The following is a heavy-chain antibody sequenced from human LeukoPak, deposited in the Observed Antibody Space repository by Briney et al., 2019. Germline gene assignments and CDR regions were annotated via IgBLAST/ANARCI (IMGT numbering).Heavy chain of an antibody. CDR3: AELGVTMIRGV. J-gene: IGHJ6*04. Sequence: GGSLRLPCAASGFTFSSYEMNWVRQAPGKGLEWVSAISGSGGSTYYADSVKGRFTISRDNSKNTLYLQMNSLRAEDTAVYYCAELGVTMIRGVWGKGTTVTISS. V-gene: IGHV3-23*01. D-gene: IGHD3-22*01. CDR2: ISGSGGST. CDR1: GFTFSSYE.